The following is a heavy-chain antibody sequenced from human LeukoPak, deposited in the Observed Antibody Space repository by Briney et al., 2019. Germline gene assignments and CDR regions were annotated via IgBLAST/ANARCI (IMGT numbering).Heavy chain of an antibody. Sequence: GGSLRLSCAASGFTVSNNYMSWVRQAPGKGLEWVANIKQDGSEKYYVDSVKGRFTISRDNAKNSLYLQMNSLRAEDTAVYYCAVSPLWFGELLTDYWGQGTLVTVSS. D-gene: IGHD3-10*01. CDR1: GFTVSNNY. CDR3: AVSPLWFGELLTDY. V-gene: IGHV3-7*01. J-gene: IGHJ4*02. CDR2: IKQDGSEK.